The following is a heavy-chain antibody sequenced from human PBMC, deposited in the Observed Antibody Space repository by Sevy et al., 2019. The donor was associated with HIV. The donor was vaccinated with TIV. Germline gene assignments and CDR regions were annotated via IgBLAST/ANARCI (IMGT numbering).Heavy chain of an antibody. CDR3: AIKSSFVTAPDN. D-gene: IGHD2-21*02. J-gene: IGHJ4*02. V-gene: IGHV4-39*01. CDR1: GGSINSGRYY. CDR2: IYYSGST. Sequence: SETLSLTCTVSGGSINSGRYYWDWIRQPPGKGLEWIGTIYYSGSTHYNPSLKSRVAISVDASRNQFSLKVSSLTAADTAVYFCAIKSSFVTAPDNWGQGTLVTVSS.